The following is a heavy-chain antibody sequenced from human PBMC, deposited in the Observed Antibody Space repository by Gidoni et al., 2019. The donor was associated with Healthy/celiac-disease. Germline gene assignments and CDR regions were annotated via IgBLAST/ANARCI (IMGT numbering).Heavy chain of an antibody. CDR1: GFTFSNAW. V-gene: IGHV3-15*01. Sequence: EVQLVESGGGLIQPGGSLRLSCAASGFTFSNAWMSWVRQAPGKGPEWVGRVKSKTDGGTTEYAEPVKGRFTISRDDSKNTVYLQMNSLKTEDTGMYYCTTGWAQVLRFLEWIPPDFDYWGQGTLVTVSS. D-gene: IGHD3-3*01. J-gene: IGHJ4*02. CDR3: TTGWAQVLRFLEWIPPDFDY. CDR2: VKSKTDGGTT.